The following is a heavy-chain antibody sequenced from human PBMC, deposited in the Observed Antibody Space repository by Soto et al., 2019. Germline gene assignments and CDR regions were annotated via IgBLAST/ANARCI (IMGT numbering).Heavy chain of an antibody. V-gene: IGHV3-23*01. CDR3: AKELTSMWYPLDF. J-gene: IGHJ4*02. CDR1: GFTFTDYA. CDR2: ISGSGGST. D-gene: IGHD6-13*01. Sequence: EVQLLESGGGLVQPRGSLRLSCRTSGFTFTDYAMTWVRQAPGKGLEWVSCISGSGGSTFYADSVKGRFTVFSDSSENTVYLQMNSLRGEDTAVYYCAKELTSMWYPLDFWGQGSLVTVSS.